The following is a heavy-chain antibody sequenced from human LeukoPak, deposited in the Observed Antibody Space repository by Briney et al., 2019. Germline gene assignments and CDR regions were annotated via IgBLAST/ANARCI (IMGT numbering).Heavy chain of an antibody. CDR1: GYSFTSYW. D-gene: IGHD5-18*01. CDR3: ARSAMVTGELYYFDY. V-gene: IGHV5-51*01. Sequence: GESLKISCKGSGYSFTSYWIGWVRQMPGKGLEWMGIIYPGDSDTRYSPSFQGQVTISADKSISTAYLQWSSLKAPDTAMYYCARSAMVTGELYYFDYWGQGTLVTVSS. CDR2: IYPGDSDT. J-gene: IGHJ4*02.